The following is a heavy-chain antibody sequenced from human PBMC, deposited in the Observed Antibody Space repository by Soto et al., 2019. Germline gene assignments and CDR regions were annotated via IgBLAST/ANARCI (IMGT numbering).Heavy chain of an antibody. CDR3: SKDTKKPSGSRYYYYSGMNV. D-gene: IGHD3-10*01. Sequence: GGSLRLSCAASGFTFSSYAMSWVLQAPGKGLEWVSAISGSGGSTYYADSVKGRVTISRDNSKNTLYLQMNSLRAEDTDVYYCSKDTKKPSGSRYYYYSGMNVWGQRTTVTLSS. CDR1: GFTFSSYA. J-gene: IGHJ6*02. V-gene: IGHV3-23*01. CDR2: ISGSGGST.